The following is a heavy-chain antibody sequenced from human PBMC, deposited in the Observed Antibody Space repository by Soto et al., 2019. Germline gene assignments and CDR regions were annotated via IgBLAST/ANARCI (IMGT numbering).Heavy chain of an antibody. D-gene: IGHD2-2*01. J-gene: IGHJ4*02. CDR3: SANDHDDHTSFDQ. Sequence: EVQLVESGGGLVQPGGSLKLSCAVSGLTFSGSAMHWVRQASGKGLEWVGHLRKKANNYATAYAASVKGRFTISRDNSKNTAYLQMNSLKAEDTAVYYCSANDHDDHTSFDQWGQGTLVTVSS. V-gene: IGHV3-73*01. CDR1: GLTFSGSA. CDR2: LRKKANNYAT.